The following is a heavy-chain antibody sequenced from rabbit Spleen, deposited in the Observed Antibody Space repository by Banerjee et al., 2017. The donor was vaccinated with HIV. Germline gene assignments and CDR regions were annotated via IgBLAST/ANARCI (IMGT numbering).Heavy chain of an antibody. CDR3: ARNYVNAFDP. D-gene: IGHD1-1*01. J-gene: IGHJ2*01. CDR2: IDTNDGDT. V-gene: IGHV1S45*01. CDR1: GVSFNDKDV. Sequence: QEQLEESGGGLVKPEGSLTLTCKASGVSFNDKDVMCWVRQAPGKGLEWIACIDTNDGDTDYANWPKGRFTISKTSSTTVTLQMTRLTAADTAPYFCARNYVNAFDPWGPGPLVTVS.